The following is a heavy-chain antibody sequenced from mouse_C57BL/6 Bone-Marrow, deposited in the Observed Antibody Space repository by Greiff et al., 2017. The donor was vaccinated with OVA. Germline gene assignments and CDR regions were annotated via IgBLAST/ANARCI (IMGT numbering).Heavy chain of an antibody. CDR3: ASGNYPYYAKDY. CDR1: GYTFTSYW. D-gene: IGHD2-1*01. Sequence: QVQLQQPGAELVNPGASVKLSCKASGYTFTSYWMQWVKQRPGQGLEWIGEIDPSDIYTNYNQKFKGKATLTVETSSSTAYMQLSSLTSEDSAVYYCASGNYPYYAKDYWGKGTSVSVAS. CDR2: IDPSDIYT. J-gene: IGHJ4*01. V-gene: IGHV1-50*01.